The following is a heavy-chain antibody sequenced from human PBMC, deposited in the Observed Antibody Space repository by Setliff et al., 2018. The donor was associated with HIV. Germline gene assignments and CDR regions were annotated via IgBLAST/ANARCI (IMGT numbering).Heavy chain of an antibody. Sequence: GASVMVSCKASGYTFTSFYMHWVRQAPGQGLEWMGIINPSGGSTSYAQKFQGRVTMTRDTSTSTVYMELSSLRSEDTAIYYCARSGREANLYGLYGVHYFDYWGQGTLVTVSS. V-gene: IGHV1-46*01. CDR1: GYTFTSFY. CDR3: ARSGREANLYGLYGVHYFDY. D-gene: IGHD4-17*01. J-gene: IGHJ4*02. CDR2: INPSGGST.